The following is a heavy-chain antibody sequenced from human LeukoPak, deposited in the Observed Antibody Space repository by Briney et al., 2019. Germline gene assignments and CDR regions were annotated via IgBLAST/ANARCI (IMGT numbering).Heavy chain of an antibody. CDR3: ARLGKRGVAGTNRDAFDI. CDR1: GGSISSYY. CDR2: IYTSGST. Sequence: PSETLSLTCTVSGGSISSYYWSWIRQPPGKGLEWIGYIYTSGSTNYNPSLKSRVTISVDTSKNQFSLKLSSVTAADTAVYYWARLGKRGVAGTNRDAFDIWGQGTMVTVSS. D-gene: IGHD6-19*01. V-gene: IGHV4-4*09. J-gene: IGHJ3*02.